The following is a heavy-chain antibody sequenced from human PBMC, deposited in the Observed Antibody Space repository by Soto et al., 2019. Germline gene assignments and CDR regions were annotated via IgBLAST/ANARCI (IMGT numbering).Heavy chain of an antibody. D-gene: IGHD7-27*01. CDR3: TGANWYSEY. CDR1: GGSIINHY. CDR2: IYYNGNT. V-gene: IGHV4-59*11. J-gene: IGHJ4*02. Sequence: SETLSLTCTVSGGSIINHYWSWIRQPPGKGLEWIGYIYYNGNTNYNPPLKSRVTMSVDTSKNQISLKLSSVTAADTAVYYCTGANWYSEYWGQGTLVTVSS.